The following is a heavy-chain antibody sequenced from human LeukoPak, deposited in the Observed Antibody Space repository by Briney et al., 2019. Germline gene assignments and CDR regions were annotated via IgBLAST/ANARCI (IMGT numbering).Heavy chain of an antibody. CDR1: GFTFSSYW. Sequence: GGSLRLSCAASGFTFSSYWMHWVRQPPGKGLVWVSRINSDGSSTSYADSVKGRFTISRDNAKNTLYLQMNSLRAEDTAVYYCARDLVEQRLALSSDNWFDPWGQGTLVTVSS. CDR2: INSDGSST. D-gene: IGHD6-25*01. J-gene: IGHJ5*02. V-gene: IGHV3-74*01. CDR3: ARDLVEQRLALSSDNWFDP.